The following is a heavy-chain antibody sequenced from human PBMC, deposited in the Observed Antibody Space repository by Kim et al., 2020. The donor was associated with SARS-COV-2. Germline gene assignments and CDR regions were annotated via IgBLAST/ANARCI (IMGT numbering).Heavy chain of an antibody. V-gene: IGHV3-7*01. CDR1: EFIFSGYW. CDR2: IKEDGSQK. J-gene: IGHJ4*02. Sequence: GGSLRLSCAASEFIFSGYWMSWVRQAPGKGLEWVANIKEDGSQKYYVDSVKGRFIISRDNVENSLYLQMNSLRAEDTAVYYCLRDFLGYWCQGTLVTVSS. CDR3: LRDFLGY.